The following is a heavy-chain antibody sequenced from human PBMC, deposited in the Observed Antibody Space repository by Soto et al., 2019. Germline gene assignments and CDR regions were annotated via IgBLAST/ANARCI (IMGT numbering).Heavy chain of an antibody. J-gene: IGHJ3*02. CDR3: ARRYGDAFDI. D-gene: IGHD4-17*01. CDR2: IYYSGST. Sequence: QVQLQEPGPGLVKPSETLSLTCTVSGGSISSYYWSWIRQPPGKGLEWIGYIYYSGSTNYNPSLKSRVTISVDTSKNQFSLKLSSVTAADTAVYYCARRYGDAFDIWGQGTMVTVSS. V-gene: IGHV4-59*01. CDR1: GGSISSYY.